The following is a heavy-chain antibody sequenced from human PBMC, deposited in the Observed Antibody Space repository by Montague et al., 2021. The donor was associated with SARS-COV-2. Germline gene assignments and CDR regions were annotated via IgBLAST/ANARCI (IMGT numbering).Heavy chain of an antibody. CDR1: GGSISSSSYY. V-gene: IGHV4-39*01. CDR2: IYYSGST. J-gene: IGHJ4*02. Sequence: SETLSLTCTVSGGSISSSSYYWGWIRQPPGKGLEWIGSIYYSGSTYYNPSLKSRVTISVDTSKNQFSLKLSSVTAADTAAYYCARQRRGGLVSTPRFFDYRGQGTLVTVSS. D-gene: IGHD6-19*01. CDR3: ARQRRGGLVSTPRFFDY.